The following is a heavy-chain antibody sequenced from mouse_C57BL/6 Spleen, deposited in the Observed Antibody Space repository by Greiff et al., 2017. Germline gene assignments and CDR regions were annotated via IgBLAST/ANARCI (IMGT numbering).Heavy chain of an antibody. CDR1: GYAFSSYW. CDR2: IYPGDGDT. V-gene: IGHV1-80*01. D-gene: IGHD4-1*01. Sequence: VQLQESGAELVKPGASVKISCKASGYAFSSYWMNWVKQRPGKGLEWIGQIYPGDGDTNYNGKFKGKATLTADKSSSTAYMQLSSLTSEDSAVYFCARSSLTGSFDYWGQGTTLTVSS. CDR3: ARSSLTGSFDY. J-gene: IGHJ2*01.